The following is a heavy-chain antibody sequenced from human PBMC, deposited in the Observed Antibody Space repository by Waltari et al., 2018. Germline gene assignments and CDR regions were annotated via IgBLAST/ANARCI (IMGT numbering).Heavy chain of an antibody. CDR3: ARDQIDLSRSGGSREYFYYYYYGMDV. J-gene: IGHJ6*02. D-gene: IGHD2-15*01. CDR2: IYYSGST. CDR1: GGSISSSY. V-gene: IGHV4-59*01. Sequence: QVQLQESGPGLVKPSETLSLTCTVSGGSISSSYWSWIRQPPGKGLEWLGYIYYSGSTNYNPSLKSRVTISVDTSKNQFSLKLSSVTAADTAVYYCARDQIDLSRSGGSREYFYYYYYGMDVWGQGTTVTVSS.